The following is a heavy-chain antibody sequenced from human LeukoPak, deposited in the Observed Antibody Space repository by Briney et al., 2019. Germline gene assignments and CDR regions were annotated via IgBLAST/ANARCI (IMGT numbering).Heavy chain of an antibody. V-gene: IGHV4-4*07. CDR3: ARDLDSYSSSWYPYTSGWYLDY. CDR1: GGSISSNY. CDR2: IYTSGST. D-gene: IGHD6-13*01. J-gene: IGHJ4*02. Sequence: SETLSLTCTVSGGSISSNYWSWIRQPAGQGLELIGRIYTSGSTNYNPSLKSRVTMSVDTSKNQFSLKLSSVTAADTAVYYCARDLDSYSSSWYPYTSGWYLDYWGQGTLVTVSS.